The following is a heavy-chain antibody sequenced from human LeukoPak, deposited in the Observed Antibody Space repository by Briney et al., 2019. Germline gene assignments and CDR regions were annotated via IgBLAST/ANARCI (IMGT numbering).Heavy chain of an antibody. CDR1: GGSISSYY. CDR2: IYYSGST. J-gene: IGHJ6*03. Sequence: PSETLSLTCTVSGGSISSYYWSWIRQPPGKGLEWIGYIYYSGSTNYNPSLKSRVTISVDTSKNQFSLKLSSVTAADTAVYYCARGITTYDFWSGYYGYYYYMDVWGKGTTATVSS. D-gene: IGHD3-3*01. V-gene: IGHV4-59*01. CDR3: ARGITTYDFWSGYYGYYYYMDV.